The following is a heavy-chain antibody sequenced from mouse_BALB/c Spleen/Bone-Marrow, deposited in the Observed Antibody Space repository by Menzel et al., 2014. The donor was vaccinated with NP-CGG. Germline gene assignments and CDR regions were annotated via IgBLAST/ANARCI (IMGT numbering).Heavy chain of an antibody. Sequence: QVQLKQSGVELVKPGASAKLSCKASGNTFTSYDINWVRQRPEQGLEWIGWILPGDSTTKYNEKFKGKATLSTDKSSSTVHMQLSRLTSEDSAVYFCVRSRLRDWYFDVWGAGTTVTISS. D-gene: IGHD1-2*01. V-gene: IGHV1S56*01. CDR3: VRSRLRDWYFDV. CDR2: ILPGDSTT. CDR1: GNTFTSYD. J-gene: IGHJ1*01.